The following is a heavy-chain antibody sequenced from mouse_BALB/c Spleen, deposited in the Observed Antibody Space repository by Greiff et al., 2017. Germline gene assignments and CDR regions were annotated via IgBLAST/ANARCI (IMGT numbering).Heavy chain of an antibody. CDR3: ARSPYYRYFDY. D-gene: IGHD2-14*01. J-gene: IGHJ2*01. CDR2: ISSGSSTI. Sequence: EVMLVESGGGLVQPGGSRKLSCAASGFTFSSFGMHWVRQAPEKGLEWVAYISSGSSTIYYADTVKGRFTISRDNPKNTLFLQMTSLRSEDTAMYYCARSPYYRYFDYWGQGTTLTVSS. V-gene: IGHV5-17*02. CDR1: GFTFSSFG.